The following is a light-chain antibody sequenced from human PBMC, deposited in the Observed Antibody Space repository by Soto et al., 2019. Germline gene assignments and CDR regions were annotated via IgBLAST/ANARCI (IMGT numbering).Light chain of an antibody. CDR2: EVS. CDR1: SSDVGDYNS. CDR3: CSYAGSNMWL. J-gene: IGLJ3*02. Sequence: QSALTQPPSASGSPGRSVTISCSGSSSDVGDYNSVSWYQQHPGKAPKLIIYEVSKRPSGVPDRFSGSKSGNAASLTVSGLQPEDEADYYCCSYAGSNMWLFGGGTKLTVL. V-gene: IGLV2-8*01.